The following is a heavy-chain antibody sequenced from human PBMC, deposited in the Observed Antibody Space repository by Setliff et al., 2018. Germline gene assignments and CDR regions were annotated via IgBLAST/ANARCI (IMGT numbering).Heavy chain of an antibody. D-gene: IGHD3-22*01. Sequence: PSENLSLTCAVSGGSISSSNWWSWVRQPPGKGLEWIGEIYHSGSTNYNPSLKSRVTISVDKSKSQFSLKLSSVTAADTAVYYCARGLFDSSGYRGTTDAFDIWGQGTMVTVSS. CDR1: GGSISSSNW. V-gene: IGHV4-4*02. CDR3: ARGLFDSSGYRGTTDAFDI. J-gene: IGHJ3*02. CDR2: IYHSGST.